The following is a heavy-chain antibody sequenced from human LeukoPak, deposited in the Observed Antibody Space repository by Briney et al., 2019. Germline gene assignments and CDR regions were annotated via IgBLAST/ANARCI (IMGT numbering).Heavy chain of an antibody. CDR1: GGSITSYY. J-gene: IGHJ4*02. CDR3: AREGVRYYDRSGYHY. Sequence: SETLSLTCTVSGGSITSYYWSWIPQPPGKGLEGMGYVYYSGSTNYNPSLNSRVTISADTSKNQFSLKLISVTAADTAVYYCAREGVRYYDRSGYHYWGQGTLVTVSS. V-gene: IGHV4-59*01. D-gene: IGHD3-22*01. CDR2: VYYSGST.